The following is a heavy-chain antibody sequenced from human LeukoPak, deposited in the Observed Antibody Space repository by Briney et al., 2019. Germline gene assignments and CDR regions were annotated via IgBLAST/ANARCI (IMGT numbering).Heavy chain of an antibody. CDR1: GSSINSHN. V-gene: IGHV4-59*11. J-gene: IGHJ4*02. CDR2: VFNGGST. D-gene: IGHD3-10*01. CDR3: ASRPADSTWFGVFDY. Sequence: SETLSLTCAVCGSSINSHNWSWIRQSPGKGLEWIGYVFNGGSTNYNPSLKSRVTMSLDTSRDQFSLRLSSVTAADTAIYYCASRPADSTWFGVFDYWSQGTLVTVSS.